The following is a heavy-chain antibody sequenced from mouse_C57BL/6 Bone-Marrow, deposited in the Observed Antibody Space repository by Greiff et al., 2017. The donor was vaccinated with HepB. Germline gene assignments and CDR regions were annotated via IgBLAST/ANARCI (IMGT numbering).Heavy chain of an antibody. CDR1: GYSFTGYY. V-gene: IGHV1-42*01. CDR2: INPSTGGT. J-gene: IGHJ3*01. D-gene: IGHD1-1*01. Sequence: VHVKQSGPELVKPGASVKISCKASGYSFTGYYMNWVKQSPEKSLEWIGEINPSTGGTTYNQKFKAKATLTVDKSSSTAYMQLKSLTSEDSAVYYCARRYGSSSAWFAYWGQGTLVTVSA. CDR3: ARRYGSSSAWFAY.